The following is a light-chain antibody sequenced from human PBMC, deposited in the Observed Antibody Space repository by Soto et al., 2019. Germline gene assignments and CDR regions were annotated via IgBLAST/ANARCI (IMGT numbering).Light chain of an antibody. J-gene: IGLJ7*01. CDR3: ETWDSNTPV. CDR2: LEGSGSY. CDR1: SGHSGYI. Sequence: QLVLTQSSSASASLGSSVKLTCTLNSGHSGYIIAWHQQQPGKAPRYLMKLEGSGSYNKGSGVPDRFSGSSSGADRYLTISNLQFEDEADYYCETWDSNTPVFGGGTKLTVL. V-gene: IGLV4-60*02.